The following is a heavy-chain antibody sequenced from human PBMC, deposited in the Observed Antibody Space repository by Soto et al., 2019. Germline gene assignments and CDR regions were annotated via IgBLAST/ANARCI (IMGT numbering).Heavy chain of an antibody. CDR3: ARAVSTVVVPASGWFDP. D-gene: IGHD2-2*01. Sequence: SETLSLTCVVSGYSINNGYYWGWIRQPPGKGLEWIGSIYHSGSTYYNPSLKGRVTISVDTSKNQFSLKLNFVTAADTAVYYCARAVSTVVVPASGWFDPWGQGTLVTVSS. J-gene: IGHJ5*02. V-gene: IGHV4-38-2*01. CDR2: IYHSGST. CDR1: GYSINNGYY.